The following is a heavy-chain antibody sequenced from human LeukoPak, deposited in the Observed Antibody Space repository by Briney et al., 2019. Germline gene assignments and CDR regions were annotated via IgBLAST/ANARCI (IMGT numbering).Heavy chain of an antibody. CDR1: GGSFSGYY. V-gene: IGHV4-34*01. CDR2: INHSGST. D-gene: IGHD3-10*01. CDR3: ARRLNYYGSGTISGRFDP. Sequence: PSETLSLTCAVYGGSFSGYYWSWIRQPPGKGLEWIGEINHSGSTNYNPSLKSRVTISVDTSRNQFSLKLSSVTAADTAVYYCARRLNYYGSGTISGRFDPWGQGTLVTVSS. J-gene: IGHJ5*02.